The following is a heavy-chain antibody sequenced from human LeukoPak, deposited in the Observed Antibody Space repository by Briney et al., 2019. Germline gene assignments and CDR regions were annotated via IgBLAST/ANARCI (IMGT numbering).Heavy chain of an antibody. CDR1: GGTFSSYA. D-gene: IGHD5-12*01. CDR2: INPIFGTA. J-gene: IGHJ6*04. Sequence: SVKVSCKASGGTFSSYAISWVRQAPGQGLEWMGGINPIFGTANYAQKFQGRVTITADKSTSTAYMELSSLISEDTAVYYCARLSTIVATINVDYYYGMDVWGTGTTVTVSS. V-gene: IGHV1-69*06. CDR3: ARLSTIVATINVDYYYGMDV.